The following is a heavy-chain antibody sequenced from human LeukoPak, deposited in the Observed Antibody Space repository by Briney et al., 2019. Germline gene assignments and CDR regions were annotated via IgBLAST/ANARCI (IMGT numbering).Heavy chain of an antibody. CDR1: GGSISSYY. D-gene: IGHD2-15*01. Sequence: SETLSLTCTVSGGSISSYYWSWIRQPLGKGLEWIGYIYYSGSTNYNPSLKSRVTISVDTSKNQFSLKLSSVTAADTAVYYCARGAEDIVVVVAATGLYYFDYWGQGTLVTVSS. V-gene: IGHV4-59*12. CDR3: ARGAEDIVVVVAATGLYYFDY. J-gene: IGHJ4*02. CDR2: IYYSGST.